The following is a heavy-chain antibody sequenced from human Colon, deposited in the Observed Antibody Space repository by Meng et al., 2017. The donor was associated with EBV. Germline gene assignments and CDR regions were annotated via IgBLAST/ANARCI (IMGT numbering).Heavy chain of an antibody. Sequence: LKESGPGLGKPSETLSLPCTVSGGSLDNSVYFWDWIRQPPGKGLEWIGSVRYSGTAYYNPSLTSRVTISVDTSKNQFSLNLSSLTAADTAVYYCARHVYGDSYGFWGQGTLVTVSS. V-gene: IGHV4-39*01. D-gene: IGHD4-17*01. J-gene: IGHJ4*02. CDR1: GGSLDNSVYF. CDR2: VRYSGTA. CDR3: ARHVYGDSYGF.